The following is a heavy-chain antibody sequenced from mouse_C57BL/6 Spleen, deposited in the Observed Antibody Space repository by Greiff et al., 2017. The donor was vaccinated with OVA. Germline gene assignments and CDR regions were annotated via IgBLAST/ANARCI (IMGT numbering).Heavy chain of an antibody. D-gene: IGHD1-1*01. CDR2: IYPSDSET. CDR1: GYTFTSYW. J-gene: IGHJ2*01. Sequence: QVQLQQPGAELVRPGSSVKLSCKASGYTFTSYWLDWVKQRPGQGLEWIGNIYPSDSETHYNQKFKDKATLTVDKSSSTAYMQLSSLTSEDSAVYYCARNYGSRRYFDYWGQGTTLTVSS. V-gene: IGHV1-61*01. CDR3: ARNYGSRRYFDY.